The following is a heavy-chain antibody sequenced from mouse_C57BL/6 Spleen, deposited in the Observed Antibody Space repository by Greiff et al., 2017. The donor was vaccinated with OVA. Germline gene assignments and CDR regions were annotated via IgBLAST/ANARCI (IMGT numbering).Heavy chain of an antibody. V-gene: IGHV5-12*01. J-gene: IGHJ3*01. Sequence: EVMLVESGGGLVQPGGSLKLSCAASGFTFSDYYMYWVRQTPEKRLEWVAYISNGGGSTYYPDTVKGRFTISRDNAKNTLYLQMSRLKSEDTAMYYCARALGRGFAYWGQGTLVTVSA. CDR1: GFTFSDYY. CDR3: ARALGRGFAY. CDR2: ISNGGGST. D-gene: IGHD4-1*01.